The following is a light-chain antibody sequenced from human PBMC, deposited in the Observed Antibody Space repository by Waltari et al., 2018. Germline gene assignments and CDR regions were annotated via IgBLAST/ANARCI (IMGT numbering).Light chain of an antibody. V-gene: IGKV3-15*01. CDR3: QQYNNWPPWT. CDR2: GAS. Sequence: EIVLTQSPGTLSLSPGERATLSCRASQSISGTYLAWYQQKPGQVPRLLVYGASIRATGIPARFSGSGSGTQFTLTINSLQSEDFAVYYCQQYNNWPPWTFGQGTKVEIK. J-gene: IGKJ1*01. CDR1: QSISGTY.